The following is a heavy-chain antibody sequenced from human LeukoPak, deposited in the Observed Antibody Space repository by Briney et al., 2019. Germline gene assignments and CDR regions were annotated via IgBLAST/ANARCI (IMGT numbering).Heavy chain of an antibody. Sequence: SETLSLTCAVYGGSFSGYYWSWIRQPPGKGLEWIGEINHSGSTNYNPSLKSRVTISVDTSKNQFSLKLSSVTAEDTAVYYCARAPGGYFDWLVDAFDIWGQGTMVTVSS. CDR1: GGSFSGYY. D-gene: IGHD3-9*01. CDR2: INHSGST. CDR3: ARAPGGYFDWLVDAFDI. J-gene: IGHJ3*02. V-gene: IGHV4-34*01.